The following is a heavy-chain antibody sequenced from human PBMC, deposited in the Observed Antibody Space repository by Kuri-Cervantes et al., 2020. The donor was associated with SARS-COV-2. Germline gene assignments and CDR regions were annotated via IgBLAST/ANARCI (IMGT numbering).Heavy chain of an antibody. Sequence: ASVKVSCKASGYTFTSYYMHWVRQAPGQGLEWMGWINPNSGGTSYAQKFQGWVTMTRDTSISTAYMELSRLRSDDTAVYYCARDLDSSGYGYYYYGMDVWGQGTTVTVSS. V-gene: IGHV1-2*04. D-gene: IGHD3-22*01. CDR2: INPNSGGT. CDR3: ARDLDSSGYGYYYYGMDV. J-gene: IGHJ6*02. CDR1: GYTFTSYY.